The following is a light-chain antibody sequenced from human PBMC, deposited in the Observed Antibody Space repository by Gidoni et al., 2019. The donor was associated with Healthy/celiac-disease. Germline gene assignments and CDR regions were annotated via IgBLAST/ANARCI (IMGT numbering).Light chain of an antibody. J-gene: IGKJ3*01. V-gene: IGKV1D-13*01. CDR3: QQFNNYPKPFT. CDR2: DAS. CDR1: QGISSA. Sequence: AIQLTQSPSSLSASVGDRVTITCRASQGISSALAWYQQKPGKAPKLLIYDASRLESGVPSRFSGSGSGTDFTLTISSLQPEDVATYYCQQFNNYPKPFTFGPGTKVDIK.